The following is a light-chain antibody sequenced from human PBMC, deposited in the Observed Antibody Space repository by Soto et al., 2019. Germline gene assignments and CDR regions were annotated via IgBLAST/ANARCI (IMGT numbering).Light chain of an antibody. V-gene: IGLV1-44*01. Sequence: QSVLTQPPSASGTPGQRVTISCSGNSSNIGTNTANWFQQLPGTAPKLLMYSNNQRPSGVPDRFSGSKSGTSASLGISGLQSEDEADYYCATWDDSLNGWVLGGGTKLTVL. CDR1: SSNIGTNT. CDR3: ATWDDSLNGWV. CDR2: SNN. J-gene: IGLJ3*02.